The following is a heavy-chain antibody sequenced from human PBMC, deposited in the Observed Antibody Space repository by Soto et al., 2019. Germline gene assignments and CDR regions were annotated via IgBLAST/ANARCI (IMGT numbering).Heavy chain of an antibody. Sequence: PSETLSLTCTVSGGSISSGGYYWSWIRQHPGKGLEWIGYIYYRGSTYYNPSLKSHVTISVDTSKNQFSLKLSSVTAADTAVYYCARVVYDYVWGSYRYGYFDYWGQGTLVTVSS. D-gene: IGHD3-16*02. CDR1: GGSISSGGYY. CDR2: IYYRGST. J-gene: IGHJ4*02. V-gene: IGHV4-31*01. CDR3: ARVVYDYVWGSYRYGYFDY.